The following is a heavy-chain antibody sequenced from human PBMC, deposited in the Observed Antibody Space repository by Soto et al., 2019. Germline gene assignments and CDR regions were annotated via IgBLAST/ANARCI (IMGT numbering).Heavy chain of an antibody. Sequence: EVQLLESGGGLVQPGGSLRLSCEASGFTFNNYAMTWVRQAPGKGLEWFSAISGGGDTTSYADSVKGRFTVSRDGSKNTLYLKMSSLRAEETALYYCAKGRGGSGSLTPRVDFWGQGTLVTVSS. CDR3: AKGRGGSGSLTPRVDF. CDR1: GFTFNNYA. CDR2: ISGGGDTT. J-gene: IGHJ4*02. V-gene: IGHV3-23*01. D-gene: IGHD3-10*01.